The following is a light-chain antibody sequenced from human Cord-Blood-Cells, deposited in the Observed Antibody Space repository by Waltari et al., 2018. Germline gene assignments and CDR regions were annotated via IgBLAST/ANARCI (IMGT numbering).Light chain of an antibody. J-gene: IGKJ1*01. CDR3: QQYNNWWT. V-gene: IGKV3-15*01. CDR2: AAS. Sequence: EIVMTQSPDTLSVSPGERATLSCRASQSVRSNLGWYQQQPGPAPRPLISAASTRAPGIPARCIGSGSGTEFNFTISSRQSEDFAVYYCQQYNNWWTFGQGTKVEIK. CDR1: QSVRSN.